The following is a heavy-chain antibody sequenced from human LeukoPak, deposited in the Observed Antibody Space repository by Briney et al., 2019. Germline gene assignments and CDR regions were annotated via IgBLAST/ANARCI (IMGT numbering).Heavy chain of an antibody. Sequence: SGGSLRLSCAASGFTFSSYAMSWVRQAPGKGLEWVSAISGSGGSTYYADSVKGRFTISRDNSKNTLYLQMNSLRAEDTAVYYCAKDTAYCGGDCYYFDYWGQGTLVTVSS. J-gene: IGHJ4*02. CDR3: AKDTAYCGGDCYYFDY. D-gene: IGHD2-21*02. CDR1: GFTFSSYA. V-gene: IGHV3-23*01. CDR2: ISGSGGST.